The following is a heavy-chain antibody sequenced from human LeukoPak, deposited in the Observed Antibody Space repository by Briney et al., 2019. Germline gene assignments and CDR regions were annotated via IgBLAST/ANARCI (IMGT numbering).Heavy chain of an antibody. D-gene: IGHD3-3*01. CDR1: SGSISSGTFY. CDR2: LIHTGGT. Sequence: SETLSLTCTVSSGSISSGTFYWDWIRQTPGKGLEWIVSLIHTGGTYYNPSLRSRVTTSVDTSKNQFSLKLHSVTAADTAMYYCARRRPGYYDFWSGYQYYWGQGTLVTVSS. V-gene: IGHV4-39*01. J-gene: IGHJ4*02. CDR3: ARRRPGYYDFWSGYQYY.